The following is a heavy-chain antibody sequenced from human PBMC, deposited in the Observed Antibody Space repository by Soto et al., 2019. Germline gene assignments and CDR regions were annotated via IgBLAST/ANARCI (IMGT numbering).Heavy chain of an antibody. CDR1: GFTFSSYA. Sequence: GGSLRLSCAASGFTFSSYAMSWVRQAPGKVLEWVSAISGSGGSTYYADSVKGRFTISRDNSKNTLYLQMNSLRAEDTAVYYCAKDGTNCEVVIQGNIDYWGQGTLVTVSS. J-gene: IGHJ4*02. V-gene: IGHV3-23*01. D-gene: IGHD3-3*01. CDR2: ISGSGGST. CDR3: AKDGTNCEVVIQGNIDY.